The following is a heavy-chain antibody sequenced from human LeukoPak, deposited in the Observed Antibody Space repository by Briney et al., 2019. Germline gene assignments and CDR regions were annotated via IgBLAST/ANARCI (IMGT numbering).Heavy chain of an antibody. V-gene: IGHV3-9*01. CDR1: GFTFDDYA. Sequence: GGSLRLSCAASGFTFDDYAMHWVRQAPGKGLEWVSGISWNSGSIGYADSVKGRFTISRDNSKNTLYLQMNSLRAEGTAVYYCATPSPITMVRGVIIPWGQGTLVTVSS. D-gene: IGHD3-10*01. CDR2: ISWNSGSI. J-gene: IGHJ5*02. CDR3: ATPSPITMVRGVIIP.